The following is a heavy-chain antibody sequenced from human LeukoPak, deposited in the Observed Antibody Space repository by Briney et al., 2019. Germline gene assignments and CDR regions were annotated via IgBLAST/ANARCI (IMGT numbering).Heavy chain of an antibody. V-gene: IGHV3-30*18. D-gene: IGHD2-2*01. Sequence: GRSLRLSCAASGFTSSSYGMHWVRQAPGKGLEWVAVISYDGSNKYYADSVKGRFTISRDNSKNTLYLQMNSLRAEDTAVYYCAKGGYCSSTSCKDAFDIWGQGTMATVSS. CDR2: ISYDGSNK. CDR1: GFTSSSYG. J-gene: IGHJ3*02. CDR3: AKGGYCSSTSCKDAFDI.